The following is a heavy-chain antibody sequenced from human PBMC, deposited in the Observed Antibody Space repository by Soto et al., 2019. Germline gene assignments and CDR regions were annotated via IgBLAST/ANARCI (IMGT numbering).Heavy chain of an antibody. J-gene: IGHJ6*02. D-gene: IGHD3-9*01. CDR1: GGSISNKRYY. CDR3: ARILTGYYGWFVIYYGMDV. Sequence: SDTLSLTCTVSGGSISNKRYYWSWIRQPPGKGLEWIGEINHSGSTNYNPSLKSRVTISVDTSKNQFSLKLSSVTAADTAVYYCARILTGYYGWFVIYYGMDVWGQGTTVTVSS. CDR2: INHSGST. V-gene: IGHV4-39*07.